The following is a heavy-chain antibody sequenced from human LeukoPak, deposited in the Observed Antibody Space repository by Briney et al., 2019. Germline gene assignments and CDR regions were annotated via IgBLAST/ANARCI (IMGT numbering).Heavy chain of an antibody. CDR1: GFTFSSYS. CDR3: AKELTERWLIDAFGI. D-gene: IGHD6-19*01. J-gene: IGHJ3*02. Sequence: GGSLRLSCAASGFTFSSYSMNWVRQAPGRGLEWVSYISSSSSTIYYADSVKGRFTISRDNAKNSLYLQMSSLRAEDTAIYYCAKELTERWLIDAFGIWGQGTVVTVSS. CDR2: ISSSSSTI. V-gene: IGHV3-48*01.